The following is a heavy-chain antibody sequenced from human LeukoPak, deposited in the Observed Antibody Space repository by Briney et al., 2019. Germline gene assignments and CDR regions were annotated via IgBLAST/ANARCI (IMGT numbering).Heavy chain of an antibody. Sequence: HSGGTLRLSCAASGFTFSSYGMSWVRQAPGKGLEWVSAISGSGGSTHYADSVKGRFTISRDNSKNTLYLQMNSLRAEDTAVYYCAISGGYWAWAHWGQGTLVTVSS. D-gene: IGHD1-26*01. CDR2: ISGSGGST. CDR3: AISGGYWAWAH. CDR1: GFTFSSYG. J-gene: IGHJ4*02. V-gene: IGHV3-23*01.